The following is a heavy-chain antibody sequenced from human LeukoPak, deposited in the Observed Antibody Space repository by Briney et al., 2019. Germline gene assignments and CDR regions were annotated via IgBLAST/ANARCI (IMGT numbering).Heavy chain of an antibody. CDR1: GFTFSSYA. V-gene: IGHV3-23*01. J-gene: IGHJ4*02. CDR3: AKLKQWQPQRYFFEY. Sequence: PGGSLRLSCAASGFTFSSYAMSWVRQAPGKGLEWVSTFSGTSTNSYADAVKGRVTISRDNSKNTLYLQMNSLRAEDTAVYYCAKLKQWQPQRYFFEYWGQGALVTV. D-gene: IGHD6-19*01. CDR2: FSGTSTN.